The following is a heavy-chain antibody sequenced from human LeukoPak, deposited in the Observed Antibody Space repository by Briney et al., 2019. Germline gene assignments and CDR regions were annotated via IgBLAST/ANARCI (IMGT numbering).Heavy chain of an antibody. D-gene: IGHD4-17*01. CDR2: ISSSSSYI. V-gene: IGHV3-21*01. CDR1: GYTFSSYS. Sequence: PGGSLRLSCAASGYTFSSYSMNWVRQAPGKGLEWVSSISSSSSYIYYADSVKGRFTISRDNAKNSLYLQVNSLRAEDTAVYYCASAVTTKKDYWGQGTLVTVSS. CDR3: ASAVTTKKDY. J-gene: IGHJ4*02.